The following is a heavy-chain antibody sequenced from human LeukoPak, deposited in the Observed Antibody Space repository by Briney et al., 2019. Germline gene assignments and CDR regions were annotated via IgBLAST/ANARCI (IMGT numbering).Heavy chain of an antibody. V-gene: IGHV4-4*09. CDR3: AKTQFYDFWTGYFAFNP. D-gene: IGHD3-3*01. Sequence: SETLSLTCTVSRGSISSHYWRWIRQPPGKGLEWIGDIYSSGSTNYNPSLNSRVTISVDTSKNQFSLKLSSVTAADTAVYYCAKTQFYDFWTGYFAFNPWGQGTPVTVSS. J-gene: IGHJ5*02. CDR2: IYSSGST. CDR1: RGSISSHY.